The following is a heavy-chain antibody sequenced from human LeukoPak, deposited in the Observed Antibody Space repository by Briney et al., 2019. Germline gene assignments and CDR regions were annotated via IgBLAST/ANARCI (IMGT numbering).Heavy chain of an antibody. CDR2: IIPIFGTA. Sequence: SVKVSCKASGGTFSSYAISWVRQAPGQGLEWMGGIIPIFGTANYAQKFQGRVTITADESTSTAYMELSSLRSEDTAVYYCARGGYSNYGYYYYYMDVWGKGTTVTVSS. V-gene: IGHV1-69*01. CDR1: GGTFSSYA. CDR3: ARGGYSNYGYYYYYMDV. J-gene: IGHJ6*03. D-gene: IGHD4-11*01.